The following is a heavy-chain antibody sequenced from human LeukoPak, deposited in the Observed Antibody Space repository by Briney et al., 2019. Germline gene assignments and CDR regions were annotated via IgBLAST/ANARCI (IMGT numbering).Heavy chain of an antibody. CDR1: GFTFSNYW. J-gene: IGHJ4*02. CDR3: ARDPSRGYSYGYEDY. V-gene: IGHV3-7*01. D-gene: IGHD5-18*01. Sequence: GGSLRLSCAASGFTFSNYWMNWVRQAPGKGLEWVANIKQDGSEKYYVDSVKGRFTISRDNAKNSLYLQMNSLRAEDTAVYYCARDPSRGYSYGYEDYWGQGTLVTVSS. CDR2: IKQDGSEK.